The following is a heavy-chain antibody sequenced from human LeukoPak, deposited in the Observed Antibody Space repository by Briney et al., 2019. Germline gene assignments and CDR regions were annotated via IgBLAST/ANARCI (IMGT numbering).Heavy chain of an antibody. V-gene: IGHV5-51*01. CDR1: GYSFTNYC. J-gene: IGHJ4*02. Sequence: GESLKISCKASGYSFTNYCIGWVRQMPGKGLEWMGIIYPGDSNTRYSPSFQGQVTFSADKSLSTAFLQWSSLKASDTAMYYCAKQGDHFDYWGQGTLVTVSS. CDR3: AKQGDHFDY. D-gene: IGHD1-26*01. CDR2: IYPGDSNT.